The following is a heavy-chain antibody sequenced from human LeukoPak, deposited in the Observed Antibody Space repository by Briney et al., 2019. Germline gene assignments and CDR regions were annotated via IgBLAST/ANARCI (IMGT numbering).Heavy chain of an antibody. CDR1: GFTVSSNY. CDR2: IYSGGST. Sequence: GGSLRLSCAASGFTVSSNYMSWVRQAPGKGLEWVSVIYSGGSTYYTDSVKGRFTISRDISRDQLYLQMNSLRAEDTAVYYCAREPHIVVVPAASRDYWGQGTLVTVSS. CDR3: AREPHIVVVPAASRDY. J-gene: IGHJ4*02. D-gene: IGHD2-2*01. V-gene: IGHV3-53*01.